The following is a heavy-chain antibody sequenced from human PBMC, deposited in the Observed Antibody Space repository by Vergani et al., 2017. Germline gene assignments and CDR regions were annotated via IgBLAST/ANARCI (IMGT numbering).Heavy chain of an antibody. Sequence: QVQLVESGGGVVQPGRSLRLSCAASGFTFSSYGMHGVRQAPGKGLEWVAVISYDGSNKYEADSVKGRFPISRDNSKNALYLQMNSLRAEDTAVYYCAIMVAGYGMDVWGQGTTVTVSS. D-gene: IGHD3-10*01. CDR3: AIMVAGYGMDV. CDR1: GFTFSSYG. J-gene: IGHJ6*02. V-gene: IGHV3-30*03. CDR2: ISYDGSNK.